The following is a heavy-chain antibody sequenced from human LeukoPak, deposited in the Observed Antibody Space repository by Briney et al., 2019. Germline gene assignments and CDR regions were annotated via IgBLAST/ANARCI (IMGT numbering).Heavy chain of an antibody. CDR2: IQSKTDGGTT. V-gene: IGHV3-15*01. CDR3: TRLPPGYCISTTCYSYVDY. J-gene: IGHJ4*02. D-gene: IGHD2-2*02. CDR1: GFTLINAW. Sequence: GGSLRLSCAASGFTLINAWMSWVRQAPGKGLEWVGRIQSKTDGGTTDYAAPVKGRFTISRDDSENTLYLQMNSLKTEDTAIYYCTRLPPGYCISTTCYSYVDYWGQGTLVTVSS.